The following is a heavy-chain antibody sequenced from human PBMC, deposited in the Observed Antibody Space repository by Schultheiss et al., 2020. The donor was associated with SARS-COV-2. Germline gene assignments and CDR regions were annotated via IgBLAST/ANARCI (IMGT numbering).Heavy chain of an antibody. D-gene: IGHD2-15*01. CDR1: GFTFSSYA. CDR3: AKDLAYCSGGSCYYYYYGMDV. CDR2: ISYDGSNK. Sequence: GESLKISCAASGFTFSSYAMHWVRQAPGKGLEWVAVISYDGSNKYYADSVKGRFTISRDNSKNTLYLQMNSLRAEDTAVYYCAKDLAYCSGGSCYYYYYGMDVWGQGTTVTVSS. V-gene: IGHV3-30*04. J-gene: IGHJ6*02.